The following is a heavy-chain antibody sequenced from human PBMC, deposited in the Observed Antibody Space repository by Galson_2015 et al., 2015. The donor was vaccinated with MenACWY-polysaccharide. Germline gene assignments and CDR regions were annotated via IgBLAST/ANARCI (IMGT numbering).Heavy chain of an antibody. CDR1: GFSFSSYN. Sequence: SLRLSCAASGFSFSSYNMDWVRQAPGKGLEWVSYIRGPSDIIYYADSVKGRFTISRDNAKNSLYLQMNSLRDEDTAVYYCARDSGRTGSLAYWGRGTLVTVSS. CDR2: IRGPSDII. D-gene: IGHD1-26*01. J-gene: IGHJ4*02. V-gene: IGHV3-48*02. CDR3: ARDSGRTGSLAY.